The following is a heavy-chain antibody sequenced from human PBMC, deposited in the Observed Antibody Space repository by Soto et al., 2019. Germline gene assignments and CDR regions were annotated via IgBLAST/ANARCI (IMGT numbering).Heavy chain of an antibody. Sequence: GWSLILSVAGSGFTVSNDGIHLVRQAPGKWLEWVAVIWYDGTNKYYVDSLKGRLTISKDNYKNFMYAQMRSLSEEDTAIYYYARDIGDQSSRLSDAFDIWGQGDMIAVSS. J-gene: IGHJ3*02. CDR2: IWYDGTNK. CDR3: ARDIGDQSSRLSDAFDI. D-gene: IGHD6-13*01. V-gene: IGHV3-33*01. CDR1: GFTVSNDG.